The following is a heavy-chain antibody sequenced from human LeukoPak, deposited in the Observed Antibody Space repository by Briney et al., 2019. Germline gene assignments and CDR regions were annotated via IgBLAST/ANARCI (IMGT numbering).Heavy chain of an antibody. J-gene: IGHJ4*02. D-gene: IGHD6-13*01. CDR1: GFTFSSYA. CDR2: ISGSGGST. CDR3: AKAPITRHSSSNLDY. Sequence: GGPLRLSCAASGFTFSSYAMSWVRQAPGKGLDWVSAISGSGGSTYYADPVKGRFTISRDNSENTLYLQMNSLRAEDTAVYYCAKAPITRHSSSNLDYWGQGTPVTVSS. V-gene: IGHV3-23*01.